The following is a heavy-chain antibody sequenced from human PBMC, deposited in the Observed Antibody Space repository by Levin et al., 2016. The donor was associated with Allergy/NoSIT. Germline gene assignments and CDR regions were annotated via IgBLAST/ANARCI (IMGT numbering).Heavy chain of an antibody. D-gene: IGHD3-22*01. CDR3: AKESAYDSSGYLG. J-gene: IGHJ4*02. V-gene: IGHV3-30*18. Sequence: WIRQPPGKGLEWVAVISYDGSNKYYADSVKGRFTISRDNSKNTLYLQMNSLRAEDTAVYYCAKESAYDSSGYLGWGQGTLVTVSS. CDR2: ISYDGSNK.